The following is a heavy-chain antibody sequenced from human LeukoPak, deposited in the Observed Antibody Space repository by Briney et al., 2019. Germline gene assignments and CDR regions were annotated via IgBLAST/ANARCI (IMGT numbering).Heavy chain of an antibody. CDR2: IIPIFGTA. CDR1: GYTFTSYD. CDR3: AGRRRRGYSGYAVDY. D-gene: IGHD5-12*01. J-gene: IGHJ4*02. V-gene: IGHV1-69*05. Sequence: SVKVSCKASGYTFTSYDINWVRQATGQGLEWMGGIIPIFGTANYAQKFQGRVTITTDESTSTAYMELSSLRSEDTAVYYCAGRRRRGYSGYAVDYWGQGTLVTVSS.